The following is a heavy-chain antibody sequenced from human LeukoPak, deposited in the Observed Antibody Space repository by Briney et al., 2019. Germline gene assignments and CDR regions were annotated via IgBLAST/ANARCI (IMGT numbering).Heavy chain of an antibody. V-gene: IGHV1-18*01. CDR1: GYTFTSYA. J-gene: IGHJ4*02. Sequence: ASVKVSCKASGYTFTSYAMNWVRQAPGQGLEWMGWISAYNGNTNYAQKLQGRVTMTTDTSTSTAYMELRSLRSDDTAVYYCARGLYGGNLDYWGQGTLVTVSS. D-gene: IGHD4-23*01. CDR2: ISAYNGNT. CDR3: ARGLYGGNLDY.